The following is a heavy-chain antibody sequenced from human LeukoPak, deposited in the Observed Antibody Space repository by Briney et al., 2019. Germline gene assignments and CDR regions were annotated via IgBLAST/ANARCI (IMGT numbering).Heavy chain of an antibody. CDR3: AKGGGRGDYDLTGRFSTHFDS. Sequence: SGGSLRLSCAASGFIFHTYAMGWVRQAPGKGPVWVSAISGGGTRTYYADSVTGRFTISRDNSKNTVYLQINSLRGEDTAVYFCAKGGGRGDYDLTGRFSTHFDSWGQGTLVVVSS. CDR1: GFIFHTYA. J-gene: IGHJ4*02. D-gene: IGHD4-17*01. V-gene: IGHV3-23*01. CDR2: ISGGGTRT.